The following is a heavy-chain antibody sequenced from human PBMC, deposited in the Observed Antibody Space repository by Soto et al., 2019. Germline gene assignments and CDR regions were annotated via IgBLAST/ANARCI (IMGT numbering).Heavy chain of an antibody. CDR2: INHSGIT. D-gene: IGHD6-19*01. Sequence: PSETLSLTCGVYGGSFNYYGWNWIRQPPGKGLEWIGEINHSGITDYNPSLKSRVTISVDTSTSTAYMELRSLRSDDTAVYYCARDYADISSGWYVDYWGQGTQLTVSS. J-gene: IGHJ4*02. CDR1: GGSFNYYG. V-gene: IGHV4-34*01. CDR3: ARDYADISSGWYVDY.